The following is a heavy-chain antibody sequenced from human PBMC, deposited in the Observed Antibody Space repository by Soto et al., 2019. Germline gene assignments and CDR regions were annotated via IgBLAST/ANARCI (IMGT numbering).Heavy chain of an antibody. CDR3: AVGYCSGGSCPRWFDP. CDR2: INPNSGGT. CDR1: GYTFTGYY. Sequence: QVQLVQSGAEVKKPGASVKVSCKASGYTFTGYYMHWVRQAPGQGLEWMGWINPNSGGTNYAQKFQGWVTMTRDTSLSTAYMGLSRLRSDDTAVYYCAVGYCSGGSCPRWFDPWGQGTLVTVSS. D-gene: IGHD2-15*01. J-gene: IGHJ5*02. V-gene: IGHV1-2*04.